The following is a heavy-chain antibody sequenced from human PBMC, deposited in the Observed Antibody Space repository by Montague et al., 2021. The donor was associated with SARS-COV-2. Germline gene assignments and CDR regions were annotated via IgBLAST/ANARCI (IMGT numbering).Heavy chain of an antibody. V-gene: IGHV3-21*01. CDR2: ISSDTLHT. CDR1: GFTFSINS. J-gene: IGHJ4*02. CDR3: ARGGEIDVWAPFGH. D-gene: IGHD3-16*01. Sequence: SLRLSCATSGFTFSINSMNWVRQAPGKGLEWVSTISSDTLHTFYAESVKGRFTISRDNAKNELYLQINSLRSEDMAVYYCARGGEIDVWAPFGHWGQGTLVTVSS.